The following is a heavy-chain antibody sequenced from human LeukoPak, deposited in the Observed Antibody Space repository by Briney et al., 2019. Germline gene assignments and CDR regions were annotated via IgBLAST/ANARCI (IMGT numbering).Heavy chain of an antibody. D-gene: IGHD5-12*01. CDR3: ARGGPEIVATNAFDI. V-gene: IGHV4-39*07. CDR2: IYYRGST. J-gene: IGHJ3*02. Sequence: SETLSLTCTVSGGSISSSSYYWGWIRQPPGKGLEWIGSIYYRGSTYYNPSLKSRVTISVDTSKNQFSLKLSSVTAADTAVYYCARGGPEIVATNAFDIWGQGTMVTVSS. CDR1: GGSISSSSYY.